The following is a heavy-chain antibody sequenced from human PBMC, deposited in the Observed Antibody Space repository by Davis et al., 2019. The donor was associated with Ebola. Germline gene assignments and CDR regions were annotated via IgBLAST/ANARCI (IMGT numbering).Heavy chain of an antibody. Sequence: ASVKVSCKASGNTFTGYYMHWVRQAPGQGLEWMGWINPNSGGTNYAQKFQGRVTMTRDTSTSTVYMELSSLRSEDTAVYYCARVYYYDSSGPFDYWGQGTLVTVSS. J-gene: IGHJ4*02. CDR2: INPNSGGT. CDR3: ARVYYYDSSGPFDY. CDR1: GNTFTGYY. V-gene: IGHV1-2*02. D-gene: IGHD3-22*01.